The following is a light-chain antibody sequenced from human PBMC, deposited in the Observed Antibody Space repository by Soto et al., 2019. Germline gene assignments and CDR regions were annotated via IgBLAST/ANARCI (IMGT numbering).Light chain of an antibody. Sequence: EIVLTQSPATLSLSPGERATLSCRASQSVGSSLAWYQQKPGQAPRLLINDSSNRATGIPARFSGSGSGTDFTLTISSLEPEDFAIYYCQQYNNWPPITFGQGTRLEIK. CDR3: QQYNNWPPIT. V-gene: IGKV3-11*01. CDR2: DSS. CDR1: QSVGSS. J-gene: IGKJ5*01.